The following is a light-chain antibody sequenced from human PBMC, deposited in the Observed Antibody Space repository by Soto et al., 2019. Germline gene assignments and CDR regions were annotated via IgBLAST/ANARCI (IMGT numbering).Light chain of an antibody. CDR2: EGS. CDR3: CSYAGSSTDV. CDR1: SSDVGSYNL. J-gene: IGLJ1*01. Sequence: QSALTQPASVSGSPGQSITISCTGTSSDVGSYNLVSWYQQHPGKAPKLMIYEGSKRPSGVSNRFSGSKSGNTASLTISGLQAEDEADYYCCSYAGSSTDVFXTGTKLTVL. V-gene: IGLV2-23*01.